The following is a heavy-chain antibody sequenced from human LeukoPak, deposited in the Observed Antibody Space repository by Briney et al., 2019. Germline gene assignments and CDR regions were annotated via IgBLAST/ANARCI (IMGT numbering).Heavy chain of an antibody. J-gene: IGHJ4*02. Sequence: GGSLRLSCAASGFTFSSYTMSWVRQAPGKGLEWVSSISNSGGRTFYTDSVKGRFTISRDNSKITLYLQMNSLRAEDTAVYYCAKSYNGYESKPDYWGQGTLVTVSS. CDR1: GFTFSSYT. D-gene: IGHD5-12*01. V-gene: IGHV3-23*01. CDR3: AKSYNGYESKPDY. CDR2: ISNSGGRT.